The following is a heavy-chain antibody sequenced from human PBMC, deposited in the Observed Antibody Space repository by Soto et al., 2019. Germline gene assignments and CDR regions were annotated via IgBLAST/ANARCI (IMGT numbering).Heavy chain of an antibody. D-gene: IGHD3-10*01. Sequence: QVQLVQSGAEVKKPGASVKVSCKASGYTFTSYGISWVRQAPGQGLEWMGWISAYNGNTNYAQKFQGRVTITADESTSTAYMELSSLRSEDTAVYYCARDRGMNLSLYYYGSGSYYTDLCYWGQGTLVTVSS. CDR3: ARDRGMNLSLYYYGSGSYYTDLCY. CDR2: ISAYNGNT. V-gene: IGHV1-18*01. CDR1: GYTFTSYG. J-gene: IGHJ4*02.